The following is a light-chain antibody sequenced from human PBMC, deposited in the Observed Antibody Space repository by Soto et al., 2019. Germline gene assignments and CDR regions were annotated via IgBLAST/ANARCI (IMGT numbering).Light chain of an antibody. CDR1: QSVSSN. CDR3: QQYNNWPPYT. V-gene: IGKV3-15*01. CDR2: GAS. J-gene: IGKJ2*01. Sequence: IVMTQSPATLPVSPGERATLSCRASQSVSSNLAWYQQKPGQAPRLLIDGASTRANGIPARFSGSGSGTEFTLTISSLQSEDFAVYYCQQYNNWPPYTFGQGTKLEIK.